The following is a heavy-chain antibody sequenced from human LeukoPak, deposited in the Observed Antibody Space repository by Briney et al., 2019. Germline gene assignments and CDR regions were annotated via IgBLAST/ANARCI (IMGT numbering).Heavy chain of an antibody. CDR3: AGSGWYGRDYFDY. V-gene: IGHV3-30-3*01. CDR2: ISYDGSNK. J-gene: IGHJ4*02. D-gene: IGHD6-19*01. CDR1: GFTFSSDA. Sequence: GRSLRLSCAASGFTFSSDAMHWVRQAPGKGLEWGAVISYDGSNKYYADSVKGRFTISRDNSKNTLYLQMNSLRAEDTAVYYCAGSGWYGRDYFDYWGQGTLVTVSS.